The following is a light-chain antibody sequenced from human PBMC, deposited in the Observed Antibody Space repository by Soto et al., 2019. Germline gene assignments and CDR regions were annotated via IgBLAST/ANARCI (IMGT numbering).Light chain of an antibody. V-gene: IGLV2-14*01. Sequence: QPVLTQPASVSASPGQSITISCTGTSSDIGAYIYVSWYQQNPGKAPKLIIYNVFNRPSGISNRFSGSKSGNTASLIISGLQAEDEADYYCSSYTSSQTLIFGGGTKLTVL. CDR2: NVF. CDR3: SSYTSSQTLI. J-gene: IGLJ2*01. CDR1: SSDIGAYIY.